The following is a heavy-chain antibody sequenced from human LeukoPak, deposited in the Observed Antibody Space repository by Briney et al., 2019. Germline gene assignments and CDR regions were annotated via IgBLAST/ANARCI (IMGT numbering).Heavy chain of an antibody. CDR1: GFTFSSYE. D-gene: IGHD3-22*01. CDR2: ISDTSSTI. Sequence: PGGSLRLSCAASGFTFSSYELNWVRQAPGEGLEWVSYISDTSSTIYYADSVEGRFTISRDNAKNSLYLQMNSLRAEDTAVYYCATTEGGYYYYFDYWGQGTLVTVSS. J-gene: IGHJ4*02. V-gene: IGHV3-48*03. CDR3: ATTEGGYYYYFDY.